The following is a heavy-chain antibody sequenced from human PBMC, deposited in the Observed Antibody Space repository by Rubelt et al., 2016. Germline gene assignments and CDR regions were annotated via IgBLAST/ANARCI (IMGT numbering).Heavy chain of an antibody. Sequence: QVQLQESGPGLVKPSETLSLTCPVSGGSISSYYWSWIRQPPGKELAWIGYIYYSGSTYYNPSLKSRATISVDTSKNQFTLKLSSVTAADTAVYYCAGLRRDGYNYPDLDYWGQGTLVTVSS. J-gene: IGHJ4*02. CDR1: GGSISSYY. CDR3: AGLRRDGYNYPDLDY. V-gene: IGHV4-59*04. D-gene: IGHD5-24*01. CDR2: IYYSGST.